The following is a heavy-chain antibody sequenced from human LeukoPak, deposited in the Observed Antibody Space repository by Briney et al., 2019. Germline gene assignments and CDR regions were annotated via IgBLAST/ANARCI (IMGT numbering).Heavy chain of an antibody. Sequence: ASVKVSCKASGYTFTGYYMHWVRQAPGQGLEWMGWINPNSGGTNYAQKFQGWVTMTRDTSISTAYMELSRLRSDDTAVYYCARGGAAAGTKDRSNSFDPWGQGTLVTVSS. CDR1: GYTFTGYY. CDR3: ARGGAAAGTKDRSNSFDP. CDR2: INPNSGGT. J-gene: IGHJ5*02. D-gene: IGHD6-13*01. V-gene: IGHV1-2*04.